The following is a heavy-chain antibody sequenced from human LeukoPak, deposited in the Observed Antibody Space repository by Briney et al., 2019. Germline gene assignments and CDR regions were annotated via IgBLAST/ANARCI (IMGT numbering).Heavy chain of an antibody. D-gene: IGHD5-18*01. CDR2: INHSGST. J-gene: IGHJ4*02. CDR1: GGSFSGYY. Sequence: PSETLSPTCAVYGGSFSGYYWSWIRQPPGKGLEWIGEINHSGSTNYNPSLKSRVTISVDTSKNQFSLKLSSVTAADTAVYYCARYDGYSYGYETDYWGQGTLVTVSS. V-gene: IGHV4-34*01. CDR3: ARYDGYSYGYETDY.